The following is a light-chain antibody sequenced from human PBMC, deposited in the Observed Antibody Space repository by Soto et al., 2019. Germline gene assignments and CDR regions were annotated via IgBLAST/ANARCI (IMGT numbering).Light chain of an antibody. J-gene: IGLJ2*01. CDR1: SSNIGAGYD. CDR3: QSYDSSLSGYVV. CDR2: GNS. V-gene: IGLV1-40*01. Sequence: QLVLTQPPSVSGAPGQRVTISCTGSSSNIGAGYDVHWYQQLPETAPKLLIYGNSNRPSGVPDRFSGSKSGTSASLAITGLQAEDEADYYCQSYDSSLSGYVVFGGGTKVTVL.